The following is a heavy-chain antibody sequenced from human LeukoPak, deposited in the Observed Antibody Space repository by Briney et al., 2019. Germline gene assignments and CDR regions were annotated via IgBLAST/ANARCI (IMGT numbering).Heavy chain of an antibody. Sequence: PGGSLRLSCAASGFTFSNYWVHWVRQAPGKGLVWVSRNGSTTKYAGSVKGRFTVSRDNAKNTLNLQMNSLRAEDTAVYYCARDKKSGESSEIDYWGQGTLVTVSS. J-gene: IGHJ4*02. CDR2: NGSTT. D-gene: IGHD3-10*01. CDR1: GFTFSNYW. CDR3: ARDKKSGESSEIDY. V-gene: IGHV3-74*03.